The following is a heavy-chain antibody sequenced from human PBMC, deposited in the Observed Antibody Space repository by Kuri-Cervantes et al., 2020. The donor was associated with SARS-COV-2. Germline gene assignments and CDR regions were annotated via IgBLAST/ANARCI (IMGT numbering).Heavy chain of an antibody. CDR1: GFTFSSYA. J-gene: IGHJ4*02. Sequence: GESLKISCAASGFTFSSYAMSWVRQAPGKGLEWVSAISGSGGSTYYPDSVKGRFTISRDNSKNTLYLQMNSLRAEDTAVYYCAKDCWRYGTSDYWGQGNLVTVSS. D-gene: IGHD2-8*01. CDR3: AKDCWRYGTSDY. V-gene: IGHV3-23*01. CDR2: ISGSGGST.